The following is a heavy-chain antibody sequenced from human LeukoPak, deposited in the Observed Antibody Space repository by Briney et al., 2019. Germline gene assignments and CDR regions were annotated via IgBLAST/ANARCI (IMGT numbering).Heavy chain of an antibody. V-gene: IGHV3-73*01. CDR3: TRLPLYDSSGYLVDY. Sequence: PGGSLRLSCAASGFTFSGSAMHWVRQASGKGLEWVGRIRSKANSYATAYAASVKGRFTISRDDSKNTAYLQMNSLKTEDTAVYYCTRLPLYDSSGYLVDYWGQGTLVTVSS. CDR2: IRSKANSYAT. D-gene: IGHD3-22*01. J-gene: IGHJ4*02. CDR1: GFTFSGSA.